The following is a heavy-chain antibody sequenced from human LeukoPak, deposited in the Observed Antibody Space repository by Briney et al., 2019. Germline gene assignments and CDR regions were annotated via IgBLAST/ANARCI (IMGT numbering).Heavy chain of an antibody. J-gene: IGHJ4*02. CDR1: GFTFSSYA. CDR2: ISSDGSNG. V-gene: IGHV3-30*04. Sequence: PGRPLRLSCAASGFTFSSYAMHWVRQAPGRGLEWVTVISSDGSNGYYAGSVKGRFTISRDNSQNTLYVQMSSLRPEDTAMYYCVREVTSGSFDSWGQGTLATVSS. D-gene: IGHD1-26*01. CDR3: VREVTSGSFDS.